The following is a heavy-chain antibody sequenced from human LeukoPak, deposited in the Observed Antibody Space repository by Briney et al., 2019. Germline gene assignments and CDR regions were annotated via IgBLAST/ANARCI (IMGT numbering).Heavy chain of an antibody. CDR2: INHSGST. J-gene: IGHJ4*02. CDR3: ARGQGGSGY. D-gene: IGHD3-16*01. V-gene: IGHV4-34*01. Sequence: SETLSLTCAVYGGSFSGYYWSWIRQPPGKGLEWIGEINHSGSTNYNPSLKSRVTMSVDTSKNQFSLKLSSVTAADTAVYYCARGQGGSGYWGQGTLVTVSS. CDR1: GGSFSGYY.